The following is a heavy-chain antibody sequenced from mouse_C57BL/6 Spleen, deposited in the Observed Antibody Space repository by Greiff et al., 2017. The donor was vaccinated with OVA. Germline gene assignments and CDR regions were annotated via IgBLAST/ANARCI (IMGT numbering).Heavy chain of an antibody. CDR3: ASVSLYYGYDWGFAY. V-gene: IGHV1-69*01. CDR1: GYTFTSYW. Sequence: QVQLQQPGAELVMPGASVKLSCKASGYTFTSYWMPWVRQRPGQGLEWIGEIDPSDSYTNYNQKFKGKSTLTVDKSSSTAYMQLSSLTSEDSAVYFCASVSLYYGYDWGFAYWGQGTLVTVSA. J-gene: IGHJ3*01. D-gene: IGHD2-2*01. CDR2: IDPSDSYT.